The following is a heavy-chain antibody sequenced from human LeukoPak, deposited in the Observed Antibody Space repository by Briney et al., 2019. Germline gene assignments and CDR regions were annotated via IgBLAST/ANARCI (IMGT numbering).Heavy chain of an antibody. CDR3: ARDSTDYGDYDYYYYFMDV. CDR1: GFTVSSNY. Sequence: GGSLRLSCAASGFTVSSNYMSWVRQAPAKGLEWVSVIYSRGSTYYADSVKGRFTIARDNSKNTLYLQMNSLRAEDTAVYYCARDSTDYGDYDYYYYFMDVWGKGTTVTVSS. V-gene: IGHV3-53*01. D-gene: IGHD4-17*01. CDR2: IYSRGST. J-gene: IGHJ6*03.